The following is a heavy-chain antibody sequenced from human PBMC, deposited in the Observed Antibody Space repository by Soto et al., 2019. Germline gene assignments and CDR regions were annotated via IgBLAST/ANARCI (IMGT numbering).Heavy chain of an antibody. CDR1: GGSISSSNYY. D-gene: IGHD6-6*01. Sequence: SETLSLTCTVSGGSISSSNYYWGWIRQPPGKGLEWIGSIYYSGSSYYNPSLKSRVTISVDTSKNQFSLKLTSVTAADTAVYYCARYPRAARPYPFDYWGQGTPVTVSS. V-gene: IGHV4-39*01. CDR3: ARYPRAARPYPFDY. CDR2: IYYSGSS. J-gene: IGHJ4*02.